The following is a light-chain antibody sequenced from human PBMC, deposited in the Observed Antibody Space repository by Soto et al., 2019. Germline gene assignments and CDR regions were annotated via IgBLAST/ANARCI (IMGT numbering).Light chain of an antibody. CDR2: GAS. Sequence: IVLTQSPGTLSSSPGERATLSCRASQSVSTSNLAWYQQRPGQAPRLLIYGASRRATGIPDRFSGSGSGTEFNLTISSLQSEDFGVYYCQQYNNWPRATFGGGTKVDI. CDR3: QQYNNWPRAT. V-gene: IGKV3D-15*01. CDR1: QSVSTSN. J-gene: IGKJ4*01.